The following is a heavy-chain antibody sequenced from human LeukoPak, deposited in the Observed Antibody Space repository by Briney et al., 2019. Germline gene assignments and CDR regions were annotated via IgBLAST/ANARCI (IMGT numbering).Heavy chain of an antibody. Sequence: GGSLRLSCSASEFTFSNFWMSWVRQAPGKGPEGVANIKHDGSEKNYVDSAKGGFTISRDNAETSLHLKMNSLTAEATAVNYCARGGNHGDYWYFDLWGRGTLVTVSS. CDR3: ARGGNHGDYWYFDL. CDR2: IKHDGSEK. J-gene: IGHJ2*01. D-gene: IGHD4-17*01. CDR1: EFTFSNFW. V-gene: IGHV3-7*01.